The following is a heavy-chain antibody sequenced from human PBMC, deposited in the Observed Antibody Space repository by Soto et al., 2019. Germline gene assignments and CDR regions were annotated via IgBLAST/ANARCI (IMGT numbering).Heavy chain of an antibody. Sequence: VQLVESGGGLVQPGGSLRLSCAASGFTFSADWMHWVRQAPGKGLVWVSRSNTDGTATTYADSVEGRFTISRDNAKNMLYLQMNSLRAEDTAVYYCTRGHYYGMDVWGQGTTVTVSS. CDR3: TRGHYYGMDV. CDR2: SNTDGTAT. J-gene: IGHJ6*02. CDR1: GFTFSADW. V-gene: IGHV3-74*03.